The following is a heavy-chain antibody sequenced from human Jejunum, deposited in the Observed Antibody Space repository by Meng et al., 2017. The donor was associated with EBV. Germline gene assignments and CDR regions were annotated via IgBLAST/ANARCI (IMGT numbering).Heavy chain of an antibody. CDR1: GGSVSTASYY. Sequence: QGRLQEQGPGLVKPSGTLSLTCTVSGGSVSTASYYWSWIRQSPGKGLEWIGYIYYSGNTNYNPSLKSRATITVDTSKNQFSLKLSSVTAADTAVYYCARVVDYYERSGYPDFWGQGTLVTVSS. CDR2: IYYSGNT. J-gene: IGHJ4*02. V-gene: IGHV4-61*01. CDR3: ARVVDYYERSGYPDF. D-gene: IGHD3-22*01.